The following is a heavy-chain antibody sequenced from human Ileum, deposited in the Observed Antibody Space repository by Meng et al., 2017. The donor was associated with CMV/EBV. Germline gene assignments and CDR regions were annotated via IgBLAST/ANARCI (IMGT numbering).Heavy chain of an antibody. CDR1: GFTLASYD. Sequence: GGSLRLSCSASGFTLASYDINWVRQAPGKGIEWLSHINRGGTTAYHADSVKGRVTISRDNAKNTVFLQIDSLGVGDTAVYYSAREGDVKTGTYYYGMDVWGRGTTVTGSS. CDR2: INRGGTTA. J-gene: IGHJ6*02. D-gene: IGHD1-7*01. CDR3: AREGDVKTGTYYYGMDV. V-gene: IGHV3-48*03.